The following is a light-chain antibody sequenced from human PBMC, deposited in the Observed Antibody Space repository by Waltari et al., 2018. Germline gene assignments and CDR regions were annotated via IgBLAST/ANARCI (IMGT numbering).Light chain of an antibody. CDR2: DAS. CDR1: QGVSRP. CDR3: QKYGTLPAT. Sequence: EIVLTQSPGTLSLSPGERATLSCRASQGVSRPLAWYQQKPGQAPRLLIYDASTRATGIPDRFSGSGFGTDFSLTISRLEAEDFAVYYCQKYGTLPATFGQGTTVEIK. J-gene: IGKJ1*01. V-gene: IGKV3-20*01.